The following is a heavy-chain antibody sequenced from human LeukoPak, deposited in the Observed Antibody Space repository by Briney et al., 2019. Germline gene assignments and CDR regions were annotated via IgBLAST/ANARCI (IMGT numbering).Heavy chain of an antibody. J-gene: IGHJ6*02. Sequence: GGSLRLSCAASGFTFDDYAMHWVRQAPGKGLEWVSGISWNSGSIGYADSVKGRFTISRDNAKNSLYLQMNSLRAEDTALYYCAKDLMDGLSGNYYGMDVWGQGTTVTVSS. V-gene: IGHV3-9*01. CDR3: AKDLMDGLSGNYYGMDV. D-gene: IGHD1-26*01. CDR2: ISWNSGSI. CDR1: GFTFDDYA.